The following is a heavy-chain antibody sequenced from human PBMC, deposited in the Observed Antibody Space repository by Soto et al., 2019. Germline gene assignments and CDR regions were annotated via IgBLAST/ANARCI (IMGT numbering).Heavy chain of an antibody. Sequence: QVQLVGSGGGLVKPGGSLRLSCAASGFTFSDYYMSWIRQAPGKGLEWVSYISSSSSYTNYADSVKGRFTISRDNAKNSLYLQMNSLRAEDTAVYYCARRLVQYYYYGMDVWGQGTTVTVSS. CDR3: ARRLVQYYYYGMDV. V-gene: IGHV3-11*06. CDR2: ISSSSSYT. J-gene: IGHJ6*02. CDR1: GFTFSDYY. D-gene: IGHD6-19*01.